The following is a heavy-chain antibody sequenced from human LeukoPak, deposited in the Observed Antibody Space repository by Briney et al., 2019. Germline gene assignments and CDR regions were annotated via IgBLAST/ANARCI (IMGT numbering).Heavy chain of an antibody. CDR2: INHSGST. V-gene: IGHV4-34*01. CDR3: AKGGKYDILTGFPRSRLLGDY. Sequence: SETLSLTCAVYGGSFSGYYWSWIRQPPGKGLEWIGEINHSGSTNYNLSLKSRVTISIDTSKNQFSLKLSSVTAADTAVYYCAKGGKYDILTGFPRSRLLGDYWGQGTLVTVSS. CDR1: GGSFSGYY. D-gene: IGHD3-9*01. J-gene: IGHJ4*02.